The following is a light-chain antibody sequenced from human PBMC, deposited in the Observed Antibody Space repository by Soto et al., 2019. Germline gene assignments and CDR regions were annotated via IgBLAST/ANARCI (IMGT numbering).Light chain of an antibody. CDR3: QQSYSTPLT. Sequence: IEMTQSPSSLSASVGDRVTITCRASQSISSYLNWYQQKPGKAPKLLIYAASSLQSGVPSRFSGSGSGTDFTLTISSMQPEDLANYYCQQSYSTPLTFGGGTKVDIK. J-gene: IGKJ4*01. V-gene: IGKV1-39*01. CDR2: AAS. CDR1: QSISSY.